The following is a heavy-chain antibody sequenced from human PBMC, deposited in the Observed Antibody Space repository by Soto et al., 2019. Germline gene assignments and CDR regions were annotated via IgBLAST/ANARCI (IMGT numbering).Heavy chain of an antibody. Sequence: QVHLQQWGAGLLKPSETLSLTCAVYGGSVNGYYWNWIRQPPGKGLEWIGEINHTGGTHYNPSLKSRVTMSVDTSKNQFSLRLSSVTAADTAIYYCVTRITVFGLLIPPFDPRGQGTQVTVSS. CDR3: VTRITVFGLLIPPFDP. CDR2: INHTGGT. J-gene: IGHJ5*02. V-gene: IGHV4-34*02. CDR1: GGSVNGYY. D-gene: IGHD3-3*01.